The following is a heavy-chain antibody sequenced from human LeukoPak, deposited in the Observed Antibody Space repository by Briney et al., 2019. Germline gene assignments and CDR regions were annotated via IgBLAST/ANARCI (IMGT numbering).Heavy chain of an antibody. Sequence: PGGSLRLSCAASVFTFDNSAMYWVRQFPGKGLEWISVISWNSGTIDYASSVKGRFTISRDNAENSLYLQMNSLSTEDTAFYYCAKGVSSIPVRGPLDYWGQGALVTVSS. J-gene: IGHJ4*02. CDR1: VFTFDNSA. CDR2: ISWNSGTI. CDR3: AKGVSSIPVRGPLDY. V-gene: IGHV3-9*01. D-gene: IGHD6-6*01.